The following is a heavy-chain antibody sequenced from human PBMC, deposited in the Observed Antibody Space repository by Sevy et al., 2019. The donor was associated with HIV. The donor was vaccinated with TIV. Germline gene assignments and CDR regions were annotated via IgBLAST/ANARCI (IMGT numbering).Heavy chain of an antibody. V-gene: IGHV1-69*13. CDR3: ARAVVVPAAINPYYSMEV. J-gene: IGHJ6*03. Sequence: ASVKVSCKASGGTFSSYAISWVRQAPGQGLEWMGGIIPIFGTANYAQKFQGRVTITADESTSTAYMELSSLRSEDTAVYYCARAVVVPAAINPYYSMEVWGKGTTVTVSS. CDR1: GGTFSSYA. D-gene: IGHD2-2*02. CDR2: IIPIFGTA.